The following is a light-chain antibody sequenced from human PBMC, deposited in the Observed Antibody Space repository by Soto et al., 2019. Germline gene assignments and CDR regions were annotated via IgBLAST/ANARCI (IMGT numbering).Light chain of an antibody. CDR2: DAS. Sequence: EIVLTQSPATLSLSPGERVTLSCRASQGVGFYLGWYQQRPGQAPRLLIYDASNRTAGIPARFTGSRYGTEFTLTISSLEPKDFAIYYGQYRNTCPAPFGQGTRLEIK. J-gene: IGKJ5*01. V-gene: IGKV3-11*01. CDR1: QGVGFY. CDR3: QYRNTCPAP.